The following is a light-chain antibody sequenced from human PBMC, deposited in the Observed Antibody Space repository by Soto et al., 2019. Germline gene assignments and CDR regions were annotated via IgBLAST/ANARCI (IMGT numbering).Light chain of an antibody. Sequence: QAVVTQPPSASGTPGQRVTISCSGSNSNIGSNTLNWYQQLPGTAPKLLIYSNNQRPSGVPDRFSGSKSGTSASLAISGLQSEDEADYYCAAWDDSLHGVVFGGGTQLTVL. V-gene: IGLV1-44*01. J-gene: IGLJ2*01. CDR2: SNN. CDR1: NSNIGSNT. CDR3: AAWDDSLHGVV.